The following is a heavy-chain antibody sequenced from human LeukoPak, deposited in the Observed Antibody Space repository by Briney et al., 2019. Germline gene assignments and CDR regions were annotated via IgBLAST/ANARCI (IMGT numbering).Heavy chain of an antibody. CDR2: IHTNGST. V-gene: IGHV4-61*02. Sequence: SETLSLTCTVSGGSISSGSYYWTWMRQPAGKGLEWIARIHTNGSTNYNPSFKSRVTISVDTSKNQFSLKLSSVTAADTAVYYCARDRGYSSGWYYGGYFDYWGQGTLVTVSS. CDR1: GGSISSGSYY. J-gene: IGHJ4*02. CDR3: ARDRGYSSGWYYGGYFDY. D-gene: IGHD6-19*01.